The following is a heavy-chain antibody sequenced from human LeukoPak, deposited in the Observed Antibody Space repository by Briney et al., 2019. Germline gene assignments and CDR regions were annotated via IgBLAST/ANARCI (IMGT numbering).Heavy chain of an antibody. Sequence: SQTLSLTCTVSGGSISSGDYYWSWIRQPPGKGLEWIGRIYTSGSTNYNPSLKSRVTMSVDTSKNQFSLKLSSVTAAVTAVYYCARARGGLQGVNPFDPWGQGTLVTVSS. CDR3: ARARGGLQGVNPFDP. CDR2: IYTSGST. V-gene: IGHV4-61*02. CDR1: GGSISSGDYY. D-gene: IGHD3-10*01. J-gene: IGHJ5*02.